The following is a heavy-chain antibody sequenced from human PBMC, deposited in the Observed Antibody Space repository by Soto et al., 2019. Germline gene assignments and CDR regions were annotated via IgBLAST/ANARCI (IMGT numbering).Heavy chain of an antibody. CDR2: VYYTGST. D-gene: IGHD4-17*01. J-gene: IGHJ4*02. V-gene: IGHV4-61*01. CDR3: TREQTSTVVTQ. CDR1: SGSGSDNTYY. Sequence: KPSESLSLTCSVSSGSGSDNTYYWSWIRQPPGKGLEWIGCVYYTGSTNYNPSLKSRVTISVDTSKNQFSLKLSSVTAADTAVYYCTREQTSTVVTQWGQGTLVTVSS.